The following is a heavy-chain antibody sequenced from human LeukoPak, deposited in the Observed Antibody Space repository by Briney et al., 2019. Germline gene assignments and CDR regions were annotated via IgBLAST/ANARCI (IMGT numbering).Heavy chain of an antibody. Sequence: ASVKVSCKASGGTFSSYAISWVRQAPGQGIEWMGRIIPILGIANYAQKFQGRVTITADKSTSTAYMELSSLRSEDTAVYYCARDPGIEYPREDWFDPWGQGTLVTVSS. D-gene: IGHD1-1*01. CDR1: GGTFSSYA. V-gene: IGHV1-69*04. J-gene: IGHJ5*02. CDR2: IIPILGIA. CDR3: ARDPGIEYPREDWFDP.